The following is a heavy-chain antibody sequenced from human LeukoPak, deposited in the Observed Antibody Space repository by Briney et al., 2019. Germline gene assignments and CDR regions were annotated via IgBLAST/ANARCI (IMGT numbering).Heavy chain of an antibody. CDR3: ARVLADYYYYYMDV. J-gene: IGHJ6*03. Sequence: KPSETLSLTCTVSGGSISSYYWSWIRQPPGKGLEWIGYIYYSGSTNYNPSLKSRVTISVDTSKNQFSLKLSSVTAADTAVYYCARVLADYYYYYMDVWGKGNTVPVSS. CDR2: IYYSGST. V-gene: IGHV4-59*01. D-gene: IGHD6-13*01. CDR1: GGSISSYY.